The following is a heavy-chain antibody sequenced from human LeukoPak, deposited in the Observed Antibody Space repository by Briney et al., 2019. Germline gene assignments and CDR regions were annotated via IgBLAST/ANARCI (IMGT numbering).Heavy chain of an antibody. D-gene: IGHD2-2*01. CDR1: GVSFSGYY. CDR2: INHSGST. Sequence: PSETLSLTCAVYGVSFSGYYWSWVRQPPGKGLEWGGVINHSGSTNYNPSLESRVTISVDTSKNHFSLKLSSVTAADTAVYYWARGLRYGSSTSGSPGSMIDPWGQGTLVTVSS. CDR3: ARGLRYGSSTSGSPGSMIDP. J-gene: IGHJ5*02. V-gene: IGHV4-34*01.